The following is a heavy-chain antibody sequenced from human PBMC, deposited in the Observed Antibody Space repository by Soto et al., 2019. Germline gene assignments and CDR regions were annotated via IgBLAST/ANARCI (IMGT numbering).Heavy chain of an antibody. D-gene: IGHD6-13*01. CDR3: AEDRRYSSSWYDYYYYGMDV. Sequence: GGSLRLSCAASGFTFSSYGMHWVRQAPGKGLEWVAVISYDGSNKYYADSVKGRFTISRDNSKNTLYLQMNSLRAEDTAVYYCAEDRRYSSSWYDYYYYGMDVWGQGTTVTVSS. CDR1: GFTFSSYG. V-gene: IGHV3-30*18. J-gene: IGHJ6*02. CDR2: ISYDGSNK.